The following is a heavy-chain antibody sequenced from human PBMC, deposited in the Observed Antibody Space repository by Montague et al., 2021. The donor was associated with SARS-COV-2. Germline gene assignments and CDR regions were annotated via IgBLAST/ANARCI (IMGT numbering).Heavy chain of an antibody. D-gene: IGHD4-23*01. V-gene: IGHV4-59*01. Sequence: ETLSLTCTAPGGSIGAYYWSWIRQPPGKGLEWIGYIDNSGSTNHNPSLENRVTMSVDTSKNQFSLKLNSVTAADTAVYYCARHGGNDAFDIWGRGTMVTVSS. J-gene: IGHJ3*02. CDR3: ARHGGNDAFDI. CDR1: GGSIGAYY. CDR2: IDNSGST.